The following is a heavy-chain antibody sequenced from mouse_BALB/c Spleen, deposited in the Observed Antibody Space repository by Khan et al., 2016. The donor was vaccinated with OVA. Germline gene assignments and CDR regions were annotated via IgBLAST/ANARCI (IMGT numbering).Heavy chain of an antibody. D-gene: IGHD2-14*01. CDR2: INPCHYYT. J-gene: IGHJ3*01. CDR3: VREGDYHRCDGWCDY. Sequence: QVQLQESGAELARPGASVKMSCKASGYTFTSYSMHWVSQRPGQAPEWVGHINPCHYYTNYNQNFKDKATLTVDTSSSTAYMQLSSLTSEDSAVEYCVREGDYHRCDGWCDYWGQGTLVTVSA. CDR1: GYTFTSYS. V-gene: IGHV1-4*01.